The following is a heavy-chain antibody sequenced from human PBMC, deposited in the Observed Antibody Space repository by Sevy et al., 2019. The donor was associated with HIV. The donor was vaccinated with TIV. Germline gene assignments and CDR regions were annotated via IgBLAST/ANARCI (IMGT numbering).Heavy chain of an antibody. Sequence: GGSLRLSCAASGLTFSRYGMHWVRQAPGKGLDWVAVISFDGSSQYYADSVKGRFTISRDNSRKTVSLQMNSLRLEDTAVYYCVSNTVTTLSFDYWGQGTVLTVSS. V-gene: IGHV3-30*03. CDR3: VSNTVTTLSFDY. CDR1: GLTFSRYG. CDR2: ISFDGSSQ. D-gene: IGHD4-4*01. J-gene: IGHJ4*02.